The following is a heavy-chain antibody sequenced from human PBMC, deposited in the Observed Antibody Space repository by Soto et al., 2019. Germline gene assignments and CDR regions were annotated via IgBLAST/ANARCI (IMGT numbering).Heavy chain of an antibody. J-gene: IGHJ5*02. CDR3: ARGEQWLANWFDP. Sequence: SETLSLTCTVSGCSIIGYSWSWIRQPPGKGLEWIGYIYHSGSTYYNPSLKSRVTISVDRSKNQFSLKLSSVTAADTAVYYCARGEQWLANWFDPWGQGTLVTVSS. CDR1: GCSIIGYS. V-gene: IGHV4-30-2*01. D-gene: IGHD6-19*01. CDR2: IYHSGST.